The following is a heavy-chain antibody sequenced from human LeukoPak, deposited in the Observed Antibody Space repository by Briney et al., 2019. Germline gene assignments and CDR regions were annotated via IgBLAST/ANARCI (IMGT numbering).Heavy chain of an antibody. CDR3: ARELERTLDY. J-gene: IGHJ4*02. Sequence: QPGGSLRLSCAASGFAFSSYGMHWVRQAPGKGLEWVAVIWYDGSNKYYTDSVKGRFTISRDNSKNTLYLQMNSLRAEDTAVYYCARELERTLDYWGQGTLVTVSS. V-gene: IGHV3-33*01. D-gene: IGHD1-1*01. CDR1: GFAFSSYG. CDR2: IWYDGSNK.